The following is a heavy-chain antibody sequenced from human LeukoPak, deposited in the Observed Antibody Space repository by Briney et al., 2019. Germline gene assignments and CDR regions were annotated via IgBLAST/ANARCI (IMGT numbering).Heavy chain of an antibody. J-gene: IGHJ4*02. Sequence: GGPLRLSCAASGFTFSNYGMHWVRQAPGEGLVWVSRIRSDGSDTRYAESVKGRFTISRDNAKNTLYLQMNSLRAEDTAVYYRARDWFHAIDYWGQGTLVTVSS. CDR3: ARDWFHAIDY. D-gene: IGHD2/OR15-2a*01. CDR1: GFTFSNYG. CDR2: IRSDGSDT. V-gene: IGHV3-74*01.